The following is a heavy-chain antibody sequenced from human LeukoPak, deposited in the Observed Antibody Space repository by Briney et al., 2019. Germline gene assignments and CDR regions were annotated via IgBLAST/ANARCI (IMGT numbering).Heavy chain of an antibody. CDR3: ARGSGVRPFDY. CDR1: GYTFTSYD. J-gene: IGHJ4*02. Sequence: ASVNVSCKASGYTFTSYDINWVRQAPGQGLEWMGWISAYTGDTNYAQNFQGRVTMTTDTSTTTAYMDLRSLRSDDTAVYYCARGSGVRPFDYWGQGTLVTVSS. V-gene: IGHV1-18*01. CDR2: ISAYTGDT. D-gene: IGHD3-10*01.